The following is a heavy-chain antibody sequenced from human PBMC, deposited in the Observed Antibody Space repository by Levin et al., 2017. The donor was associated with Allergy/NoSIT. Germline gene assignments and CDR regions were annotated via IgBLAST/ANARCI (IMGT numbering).Heavy chain of an antibody. V-gene: IGHV3-11*01. J-gene: IGHJ4*02. D-gene: IGHD5-18*01. CDR1: GFTFSDYY. CDR3: VRDQMPDGGYLFDN. Sequence: NTGGSLRLSCAASGFTFSDYYMAWIRQAPGKGLEWVSYITRSSNNIYYADSVRGRFTISRDNAQNSLFLQMNSLRAEDTAVYYCVRDQMPDGGYLFDNWGQGTLVTVSS. CDR2: ITRSSNNI.